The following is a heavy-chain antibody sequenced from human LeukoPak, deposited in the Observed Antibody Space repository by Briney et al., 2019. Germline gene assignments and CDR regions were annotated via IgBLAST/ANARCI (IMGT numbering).Heavy chain of an antibody. CDR2: ISSSGGTI. D-gene: IGHD3-3*01. J-gene: IGHJ4*02. CDR3: ARDVFWSGPFDY. CDR1: GFTSSDYY. Sequence: GSLRLSCAASGFTSSDYYMSWIRQAPGKGLEWVSYISSSGGTIYYADSVKGRFTISRDNAKNSLYLQMNSLRAEDTAVYYCARDVFWSGPFDYWGQGTLVTVSS. V-gene: IGHV3-11*01.